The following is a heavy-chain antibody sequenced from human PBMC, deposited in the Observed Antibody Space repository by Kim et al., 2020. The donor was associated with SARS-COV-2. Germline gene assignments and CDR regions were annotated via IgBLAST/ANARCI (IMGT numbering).Heavy chain of an antibody. CDR3: ARGGTVTTRYYYYGMDV. Sequence: GSLRLSCAASGFTFSNYWMHWVRQAPGKGLVWVSRINSDGSSTTYADSVKGRFTISRDNAKNTLYLQMNSLRAEDTAVYYCARGGTVTTRYYYYGMDVWGQGTTVTVSS. D-gene: IGHD4-17*01. CDR1: GFTFSNYW. CDR2: INSDGSST. J-gene: IGHJ6*02. V-gene: IGHV3-74*01.